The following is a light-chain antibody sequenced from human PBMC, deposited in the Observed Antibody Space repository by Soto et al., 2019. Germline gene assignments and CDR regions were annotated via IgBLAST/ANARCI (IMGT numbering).Light chain of an antibody. V-gene: IGKV3-15*01. CDR1: QSVSSN. J-gene: IGKJ5*01. CDR3: QQYNNWPFPGIT. Sequence: EIVMTQSPATLSVSPGERATLSCRASQSVSSNLAWYQQKPGQAPRLLIYGASTRATGIPARFSGSGSGTEFTLTISSLQSEDFAVYYCQQYNNWPFPGITFGQGTRLEIK. CDR2: GAS.